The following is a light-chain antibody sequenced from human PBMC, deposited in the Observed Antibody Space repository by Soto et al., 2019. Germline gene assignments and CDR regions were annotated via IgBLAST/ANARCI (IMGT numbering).Light chain of an antibody. CDR2: GAS. V-gene: IGKV1-39*01. J-gene: IGKJ2*01. CDR3: QQSYTSPYT. Sequence: DIQMTQSPSSLSASVGDRVTITCRASQSIRSYLNWYHQKPGKTPQLLIYGASNLQSGAPSRFTGSGYGSHFTLTISRLQPEDFATYYWQQSYTSPYTFGQGTKLEIK. CDR1: QSIRSY.